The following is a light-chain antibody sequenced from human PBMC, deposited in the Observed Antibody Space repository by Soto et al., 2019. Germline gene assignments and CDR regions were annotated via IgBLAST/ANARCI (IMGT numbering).Light chain of an antibody. Sequence: QPVLTQPASVSGSPGQSITIFCTGTTSDVGDYNFVSWYQQHPGKAPKLIIYEAIKRPSGVSARFSGSKSGNTASLTISGLQADDEADYWCCAYAGSVTFVFGTGTKLTVL. CDR3: CAYAGSVTFV. V-gene: IGLV2-23*01. J-gene: IGLJ1*01. CDR2: EAI. CDR1: TSDVGDYNF.